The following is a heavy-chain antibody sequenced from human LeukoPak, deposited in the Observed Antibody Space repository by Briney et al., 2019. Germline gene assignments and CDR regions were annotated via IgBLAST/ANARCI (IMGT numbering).Heavy chain of an antibody. V-gene: IGHV1-18*04. Sequence: ASVKVSCKASGYTFTGYYMHWVRQAPGQGLEWMGWISAYNGNTNYAQKLQGRVTMTTDTSTSTAYMELRSLRSDDTAVYYCAREISGSYYVYYYYYMDVWGKGTTVTVSS. CDR3: AREISGSYYVYYYYYMDV. CDR1: GYTFTGYY. J-gene: IGHJ6*03. CDR2: ISAYNGNT. D-gene: IGHD1-26*01.